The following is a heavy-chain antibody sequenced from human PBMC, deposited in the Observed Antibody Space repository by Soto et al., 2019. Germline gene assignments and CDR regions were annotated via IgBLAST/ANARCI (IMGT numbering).Heavy chain of an antibody. Sequence: GSLRLSCAASGFTFSGSAMHWVRQASGKGLEWVGRIRSKANSYATAYAASVKGRFTISRDDSKNTAYLQMNSLKTEDTAVYYCTIGIKRYYYDSSGPLYHYYGMDVWGQGTTVTVSS. CDR3: TIGIKRYYYDSSGPLYHYYGMDV. CDR1: GFTFSGSA. D-gene: IGHD3-22*01. V-gene: IGHV3-73*01. CDR2: IRSKANSYAT. J-gene: IGHJ6*02.